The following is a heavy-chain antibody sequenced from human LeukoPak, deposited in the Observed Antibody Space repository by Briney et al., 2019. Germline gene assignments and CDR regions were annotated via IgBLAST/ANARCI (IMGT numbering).Heavy chain of an antibody. CDR2: IKKDGSEK. V-gene: IGHV3-7*01. D-gene: IGHD6-19*01. CDR3: ARGDSSSGWSTRPFDY. Sequence: PGASLRLSCAASGFTFSSYWMSWVRQAPGKGLEWAANIKKDGSEKYYVDSVKGRFTISRDNAKNSLYLQMNSLRAEDTAVYYCARGDSSSGWSTRPFDYWGQGTLVTVSS. CDR1: GFTFSSYW. J-gene: IGHJ4*02.